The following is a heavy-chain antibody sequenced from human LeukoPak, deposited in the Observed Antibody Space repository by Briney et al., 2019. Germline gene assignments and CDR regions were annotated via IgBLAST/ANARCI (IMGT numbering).Heavy chain of an antibody. V-gene: IGHV4-30-2*01. J-gene: IGHJ6*02. D-gene: IGHD3-16*02. CDR1: GGSISSGGYS. CDR2: IYHSGRT. Sequence: SQTLSLTCAVSGGSISSGGYSWSWIRQPPGKGLEWIGYIYHSGRTYYNPSLKSRVTISVDRSKNQFSMKLSSVTAADTAVYYCARDYRVYGMDVWGQGTTVTVSS. CDR3: ARDYRVYGMDV.